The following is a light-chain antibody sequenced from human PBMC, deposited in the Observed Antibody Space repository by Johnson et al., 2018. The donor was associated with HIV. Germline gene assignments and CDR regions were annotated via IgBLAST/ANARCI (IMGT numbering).Light chain of an antibody. CDR1: SSNIGNNY. V-gene: IGLV1-51*02. CDR3: GTWDSSLSAYV. J-gene: IGLJ1*01. Sequence: QSVLTQPPSVSAAPGQKVTISCSGSSSNIGNNYISWYQQHPGTAPKLLIYENNKRPSGSPDRFSGSKSGTSATLGITGLQTGDEAEYYCGTWDSSLSAYVFGTGTKVTVL. CDR2: ENN.